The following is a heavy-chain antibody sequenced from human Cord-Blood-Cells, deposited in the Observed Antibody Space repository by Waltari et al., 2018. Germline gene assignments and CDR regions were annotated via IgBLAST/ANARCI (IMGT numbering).Heavy chain of an antibody. J-gene: IGHJ4*02. CDR1: GFTFRSYR. CDR3: ARDSPPTVIDY. D-gene: IGHD4-17*01. V-gene: IGHV3-21*01. Sequence: EVQLVESGGGLVKPGGSLGLSCAASGFTFRSYRMHWVRQAPGKGLELVSSISSSSSYIYYADSVKGRFTISRDNAKNSLYLQMNSLRAEDTAVYYCARDSPPTVIDYWGQGTLVTVSS. CDR2: ISSSSSYI.